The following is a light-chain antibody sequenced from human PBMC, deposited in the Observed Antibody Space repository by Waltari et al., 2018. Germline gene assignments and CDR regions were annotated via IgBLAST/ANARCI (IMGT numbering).Light chain of an antibody. V-gene: IGLV2-23*02. CDR3: CSYGGASLRV. J-gene: IGLJ3*02. Sequence: QSALTQPASVSGSPGQSITISCTGTTRDIGSSNLVSWYQQHPGEVPKLIIYEVNKRPSGVSNRFSGSKSGNTASLTISGLQPEDEADYYCCSYGGASLRVFGGGTKVTVL. CDR1: TRDIGSSNL. CDR2: EVN.